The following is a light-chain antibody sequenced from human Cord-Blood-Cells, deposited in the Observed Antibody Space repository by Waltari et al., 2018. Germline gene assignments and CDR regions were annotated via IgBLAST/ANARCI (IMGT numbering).Light chain of an antibody. CDR3: QQYNNWLYT. V-gene: IGKV3-15*01. CDR2: GAS. CDR1: HSVSSN. J-gene: IGKJ2*01. Sequence: EIVMPQSPATLSVSPGERATLSCRASHSVSSNLAWYQQKPGQAPRLLIYGASTRATGIPARFSGSGSGTEFTLTISSLQSEDFAVYYCQQYNNWLYTFGQGTKLEIK.